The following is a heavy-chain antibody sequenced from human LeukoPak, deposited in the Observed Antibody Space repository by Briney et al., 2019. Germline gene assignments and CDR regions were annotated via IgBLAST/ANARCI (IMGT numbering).Heavy chain of an antibody. CDR3: ARALEWGSYYYYGMDV. D-gene: IGHD3-3*01. V-gene: IGHV1-3*01. J-gene: IGHJ6*02. Sequence: ASVKVSCKASGYTFTGYYLHWVRQAPGQRLEWMGWINAGNGNTKYSQKFQGRVTITRDTSASTAYMELSSLRSEDTAVYYCARALEWGSYYYYGMDVWGQGTTVTVSS. CDR1: GYTFTGYY. CDR2: INAGNGNT.